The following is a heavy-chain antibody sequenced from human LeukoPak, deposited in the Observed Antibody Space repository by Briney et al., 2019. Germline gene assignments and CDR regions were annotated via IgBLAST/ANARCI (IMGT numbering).Heavy chain of an antibody. CDR1: GYTFTNYY. CDR3: ARDLYYYGMDV. CDR2: INPNSGGT. V-gene: IGHV1-2*02. J-gene: IGHJ6*02. Sequence: ASVKVSCKASGYTFTNYYIHWVRQAPGQGLEWMGWINPNSGGTSYAQKFQGRVTMTRDTSISTAYMELSRLRSDDTAVYYCARDLYYYGMDVWDQGTTVTVSS.